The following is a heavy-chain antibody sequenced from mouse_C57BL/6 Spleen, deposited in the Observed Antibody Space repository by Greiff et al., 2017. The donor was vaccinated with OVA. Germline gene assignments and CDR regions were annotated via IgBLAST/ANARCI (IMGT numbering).Heavy chain of an antibody. V-gene: IGHV5-17*01. CDR1: GFTFSDYG. CDR3: ARKITTAPDWYFDV. J-gene: IGHJ1*03. Sequence: EVKVVESGGGLVKPGGSLKLSCAASGFTFSDYGMHWVRQAPEKGLEWVAYISSGSSTIYYADTVKGRFTISRDNAKNTLFLQMTSLRSEDTAMYYCARKITTAPDWYFDVWGTGTTVTVSS. D-gene: IGHD1-2*01. CDR2: ISSGSSTI.